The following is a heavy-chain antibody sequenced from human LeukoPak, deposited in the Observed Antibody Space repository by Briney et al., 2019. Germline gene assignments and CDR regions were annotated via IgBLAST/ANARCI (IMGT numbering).Heavy chain of an antibody. CDR1: GFTITSNH. CDR2: IYTGGTT. Sequence: GGSLRLSCAASGFTITSNHMNWVRQAPGKGLEWVSIIYTGGTTHYADSLKDRFTISRDDSINTLYLQMNSLRAEDTAVYYCARDSSSYYFDYWGQGTLVTVSS. J-gene: IGHJ4*02. V-gene: IGHV3-66*01. D-gene: IGHD6-6*01. CDR3: ARDSSSYYFDY.